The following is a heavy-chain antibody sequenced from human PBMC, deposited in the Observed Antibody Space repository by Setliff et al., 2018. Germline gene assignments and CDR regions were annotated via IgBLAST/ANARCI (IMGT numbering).Heavy chain of an antibody. J-gene: IGHJ4*02. CDR1: GGSINSHY. V-gene: IGHV4-59*11. Sequence: SETLSLTCTVFGGSINSHYWSWIRQPPGKGLEWIGYIYYSGSTYYNPSLKSRVTISVDTSKNQFSLKLSSVTAADTAVYYCARRATYYNFWSGYYDYWGQGTLVTVSS. CDR3: ARRATYYNFWSGYYDY. D-gene: IGHD3-3*01. CDR2: IYYSGST.